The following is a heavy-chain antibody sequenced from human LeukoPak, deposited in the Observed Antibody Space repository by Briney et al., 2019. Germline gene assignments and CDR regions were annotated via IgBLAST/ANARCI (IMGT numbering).Heavy chain of an antibody. CDR2: INPNSGDA. J-gene: IGHJ4*02. V-gene: IGHV1-2*02. Sequence: ASVKVSCKASGYTFTGYFMHWVRQAPGQGLEWMGWINPNSGDANYAQKFQGRVTMTRDTSISTAYMELSRLRSDDTAVYYCARDERYDSSGYXFDYWGXXTLVTVSX. CDR1: GYTFTGYF. D-gene: IGHD3-22*01. CDR3: ARDERYDSSGYXFDY.